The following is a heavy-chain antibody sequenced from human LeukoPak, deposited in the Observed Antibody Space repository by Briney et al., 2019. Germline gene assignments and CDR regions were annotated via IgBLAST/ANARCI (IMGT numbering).Heavy chain of an antibody. Sequence: ASVKVSCKASGYTFTGYYMHWVRQAPGQGLEWMGRINPNSGGTNYAQKFQGRVTTTRDTSISTAYMELSRLRSDDTAVYYCASRIYYDSSGYYLDDAFDIWGQGTMVTVSS. J-gene: IGHJ3*02. D-gene: IGHD3-22*01. CDR1: GYTFTGYY. CDR2: INPNSGGT. CDR3: ASRIYYDSSGYYLDDAFDI. V-gene: IGHV1-2*06.